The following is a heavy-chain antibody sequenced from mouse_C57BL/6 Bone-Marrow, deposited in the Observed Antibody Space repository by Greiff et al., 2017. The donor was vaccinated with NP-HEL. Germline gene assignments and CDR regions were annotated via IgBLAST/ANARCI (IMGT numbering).Heavy chain of an antibody. V-gene: IGHV1-81*01. CDR1: GYTFTSYG. Sequence: QVHVKQSGAELARPGASVKLSCKASGYTFTSYGISWVKQRTGQGLEWIGESYPRSGNTYYNEKFKGKATLTAAKSSSTAYMELRSLTSEDAAVYFCARGAGGLYYFDYWGQGTTLTVSS. J-gene: IGHJ2*01. D-gene: IGHD3-3*01. CDR2: SYPRSGNT. CDR3: ARGAGGLYYFDY.